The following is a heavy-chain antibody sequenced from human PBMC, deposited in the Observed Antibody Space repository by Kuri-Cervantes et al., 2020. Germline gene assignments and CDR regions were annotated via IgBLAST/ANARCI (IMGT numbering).Heavy chain of an antibody. CDR3: AREGTTDTAMVRSWVDY. V-gene: IGHV4-59*01. Sequence: ESLKISCTVSGGSTSSYYWSWIRQPPGKGLEWIGYIYYSGSTNYNPSLKSRVTISVDTSKNQFSLKLSSVTAADTAVYYCAREGTTDTAMVRSWVDYWGQGTLVTVSS. D-gene: IGHD5-18*01. CDR2: IYYSGST. CDR1: GGSTSSYY. J-gene: IGHJ4*02.